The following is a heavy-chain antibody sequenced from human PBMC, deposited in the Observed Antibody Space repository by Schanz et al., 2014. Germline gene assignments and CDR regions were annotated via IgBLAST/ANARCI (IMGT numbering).Heavy chain of an antibody. CDR2: IKQDGSEK. CDR3: ARDNYYGSGSCAY. D-gene: IGHD3-10*01. J-gene: IGHJ4*02. Sequence: EVQLLESGGGLVQPGGSLRLSCAAYGFTFSKYWMSWVRQAPGKGLEWVANIKQDGSEKYYVDAVKGRFTISRDNAKNSMYLHMKSLRGEDTAVYYCARDNYYGSGSCAYWGQGTLVTVSS. V-gene: IGHV3-7*04. CDR1: GFTFSKYW.